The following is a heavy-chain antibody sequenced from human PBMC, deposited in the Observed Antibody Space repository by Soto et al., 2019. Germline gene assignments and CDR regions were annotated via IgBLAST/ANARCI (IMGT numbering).Heavy chain of an antibody. D-gene: IGHD1-1*01. Sequence: QVQLVQSGAEVKEPGSSVKVSCQASGGIFSSSALSWVRQAPGQGLEWMGGITPLFRTPDYAQKFQGRVTXTXDXXTSTAYMELSSLRSEDTAIYYCARDNGRPQLGGNYYYITDVWGQGTTITVSS. V-gene: IGHV1-69*05. CDR2: ITPLFRTP. CDR3: ARDNGRPQLGGNYYYITDV. CDR1: GGIFSSSA. J-gene: IGHJ6*02.